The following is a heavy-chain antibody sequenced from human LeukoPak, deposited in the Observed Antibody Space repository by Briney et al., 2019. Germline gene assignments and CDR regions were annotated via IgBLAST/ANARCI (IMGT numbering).Heavy chain of an antibody. Sequence: VASVTVSFTASGGTFISYAISWVRQAPGQGLEWMGGIIPIFGTANYAQKFQGRVTITTDESTSTAYMELSSLRSEDTAVYYCASPTSRRYCSSTSLPCPPDYWGQGTLVTVSS. CDR2: IIPIFGTA. V-gene: IGHV1-69*05. D-gene: IGHD2-2*01. CDR1: GGTFISYA. CDR3: ASPTSRRYCSSTSLPCPPDY. J-gene: IGHJ4*02.